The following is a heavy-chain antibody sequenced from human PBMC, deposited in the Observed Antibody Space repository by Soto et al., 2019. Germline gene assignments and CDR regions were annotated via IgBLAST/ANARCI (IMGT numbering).Heavy chain of an antibody. D-gene: IGHD2-2*01. J-gene: IGHJ6*02. CDR1: GFTFSSYA. Sequence: EVQLLESGGGLVQPGGSLRLSCAASGFTFSSYAMSWVRQAPGKGLEWVSAISGSGGSTYYADSVKGRFTISRENCKNTRYLQMNSLRAEDTAVYYCAKSLQYCSSTSCYAEPYYYYYYGMDVWGQGTTVTVSS. CDR2: ISGSGGST. CDR3: AKSLQYCSSTSCYAEPYYYYYYGMDV. V-gene: IGHV3-23*01.